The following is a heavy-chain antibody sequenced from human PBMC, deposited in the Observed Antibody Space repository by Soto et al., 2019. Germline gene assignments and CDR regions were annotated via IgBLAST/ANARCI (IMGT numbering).Heavy chain of an antibody. J-gene: IGHJ6*01. CDR3: AAQGDIRGYYYCMDV. CDR1: GITFTKSA. D-gene: IGHD2-21*02. Sequence: SVKVSCKASGITFTKSAVQWVRQARGQRPEWIGWIVVGSGNTIYTQKFQERVSITRDMSTSTAYMEQSSLRSEDTAVYYGAAQGDIRGYYYCMDVWGQGNTGTVSS. CDR2: IVVGSGNT. V-gene: IGHV1-58*01.